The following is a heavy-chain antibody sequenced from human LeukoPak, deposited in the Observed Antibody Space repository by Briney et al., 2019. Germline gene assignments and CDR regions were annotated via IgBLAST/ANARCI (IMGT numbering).Heavy chain of an antibody. CDR1: GGSIIRGGPY. Sequence: SETLSLTCTVSGGSIIRGGPYWSWIRQHPGKGLEWIGYIYYSGTTYYNPSLKSRVTLSVDTSVNQFSLRLTSVTAADTAVYYCARDQDGYSRFDYWGQGTLVTVSS. D-gene: IGHD5-24*01. CDR2: IYYSGTT. V-gene: IGHV4-31*03. CDR3: ARDQDGYSRFDY. J-gene: IGHJ4*02.